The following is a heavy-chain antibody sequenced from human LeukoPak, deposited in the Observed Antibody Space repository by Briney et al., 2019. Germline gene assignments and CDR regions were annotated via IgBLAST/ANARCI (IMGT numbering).Heavy chain of an antibody. V-gene: IGHV1-18*01. CDR1: GFNFISYA. CDR3: ARESLSVAGTNNWFDP. D-gene: IGHD6-19*01. CDR2: VSAYSGDT. Sequence: GASVKVSCKASGFNFISYAISWVRQAPGQGLEWMGRVSAYSGDTNYAPKLQGRVTMTTDTSTSTAYMELRSLRSDDTAVYYCARESLSVAGTNNWFDPWGQGTLVTVSS. J-gene: IGHJ5*02.